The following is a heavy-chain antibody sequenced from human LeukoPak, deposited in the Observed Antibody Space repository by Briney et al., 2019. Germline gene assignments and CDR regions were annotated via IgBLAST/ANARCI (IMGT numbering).Heavy chain of an antibody. CDR1: GGSISSYY. D-gene: IGHD6-19*01. V-gene: IGHV4-59*12. CDR2: IYYSGST. Sequence: SETLSLTCTVSGGSISSYYWSWIRQPPGKGLEWIGYIYYSGSTNYNPSLKSRVTISVDKSKNQFSLKLSSVTAADTAVYYCARRWSSGLGGGAFDIWGQGTMVTVSS. CDR3: ARRWSSGLGGGAFDI. J-gene: IGHJ3*02.